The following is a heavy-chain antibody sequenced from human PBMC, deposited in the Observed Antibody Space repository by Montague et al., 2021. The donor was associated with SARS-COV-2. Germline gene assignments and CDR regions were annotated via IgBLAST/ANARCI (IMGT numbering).Heavy chain of an antibody. Sequence: SETLSLTCTVSAGSLSSRSNYWGWIRQPPGMGLQWLGSVDSAGSTXYSPSLKSRVTISLDTSKNQFSLKLSSVTAADTAVYYCARDEYNRYWYKYWGQGALVTVSS. V-gene: IGHV4-39*07. CDR3: ARDEYNRYWYKY. CDR1: AGSLSSRSNY. J-gene: IGHJ4*02. CDR2: VDSAGST. D-gene: IGHD2-8*02.